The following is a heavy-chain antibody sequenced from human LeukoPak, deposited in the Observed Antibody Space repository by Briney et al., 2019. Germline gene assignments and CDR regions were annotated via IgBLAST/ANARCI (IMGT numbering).Heavy chain of an antibody. V-gene: IGHV3-21*01. CDR3: ASIHDFWSGYYFDY. CDR2: ISSSSSYI. Sequence: PGGSLRLSCAASGFTFSSYSMNWVRQAPGKGLEWVSSISSSSSYIYYADSVKGRFTISRDNAKNSLYLQMNSLRAEDTAVYYCASIHDFWSGYYFDYWGQGTLVTVSS. D-gene: IGHD3-3*01. J-gene: IGHJ4*02. CDR1: GFTFSSYS.